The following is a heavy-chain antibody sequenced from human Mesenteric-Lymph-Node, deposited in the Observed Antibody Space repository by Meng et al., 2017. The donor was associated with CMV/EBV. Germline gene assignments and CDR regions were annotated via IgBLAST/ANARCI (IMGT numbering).Heavy chain of an antibody. CDR2: ISYDGRNK. CDR1: GFTFSSYA. J-gene: IGHJ3*02. D-gene: IGHD1-26*01. V-gene: IGHV3-30*04. Sequence: GGSLRLSCAASGFTFSSYAMHWVRQAPGKGLEWVAFISYDGRNKYYADSVKGRFTISRDNSKNTLYLQMNSLRPEDTAVYYCARSSLYSGSSDDAFDIWGQGTMVTVSS. CDR3: ARSSLYSGSSDDAFDI.